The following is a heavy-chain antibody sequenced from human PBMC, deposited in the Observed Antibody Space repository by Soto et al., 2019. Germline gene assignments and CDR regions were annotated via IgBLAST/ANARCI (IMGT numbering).Heavy chain of an antibody. CDR2: ISYDGSNK. J-gene: IGHJ6*02. D-gene: IGHD1-26*01. CDR1: GFTFSSYA. V-gene: IGHV3-30-3*01. Sequence: QVQLVESGGGVVQPGRSLRLSCAASGFTFSSYAMHWVRQAPGKGLEWVAVISYDGSNKYYADSVKGRFTISRDNSKNTLYLQMNSLRAEDTAVYYCARVGATTPDYYYYYGMDVWGQGTTVTVSS. CDR3: ARVGATTPDYYYYYGMDV.